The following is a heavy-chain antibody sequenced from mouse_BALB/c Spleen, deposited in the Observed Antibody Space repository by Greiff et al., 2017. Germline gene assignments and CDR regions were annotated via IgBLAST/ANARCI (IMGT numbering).Heavy chain of an antibody. CDR2: ISYDGSN. CDR3: ARRVLLRGYYAMDY. D-gene: IGHD1-1*01. Sequence: DVQLQESGPGLVKPSQSLSLTCSVTGYSITSGYYWNWIRQFPGNKLEWMGYISYDGSNNYNPSLKNRISITRDTSKNQFFLKLNSVTTEDTATYYCARRVLLRGYYAMDYWGQGTSVTVSS. CDR1: GYSITSGYY. V-gene: IGHV3-6*02. J-gene: IGHJ4*01.